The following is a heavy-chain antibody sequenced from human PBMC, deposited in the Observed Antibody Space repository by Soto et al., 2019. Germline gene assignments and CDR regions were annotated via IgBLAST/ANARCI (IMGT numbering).Heavy chain of an antibody. J-gene: IGHJ3*02. Sequence: PGGSLRLSCAASGFTFSDYYMSWIRQAPGKGLEWVSYISSSGSTIYYADSVKGRFTISRDNAKNSLYLQMNSLRAEDTAVYYCARGRRITMVRGAHDAFDIWGQGTMVTVS. V-gene: IGHV3-11*01. CDR3: ARGRRITMVRGAHDAFDI. D-gene: IGHD3-10*01. CDR1: GFTFSDYY. CDR2: ISSSGSTI.